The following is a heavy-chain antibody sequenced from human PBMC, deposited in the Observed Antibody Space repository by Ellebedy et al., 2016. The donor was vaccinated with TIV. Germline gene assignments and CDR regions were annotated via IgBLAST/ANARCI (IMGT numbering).Heavy chain of an antibody. CDR1: GGSISSSSYY. CDR3: ARVPQSLWFDY. J-gene: IGHJ4*02. Sequence: SETLSLTCTVSGGSISSSSYYWGWIRQPPGKGLEWIGSIYYSGSTYYNPSLKSRVTISVDTSKNQFSLKLSSVTAADTAVYYCARVPQSLWFDYWGQGTLVTVSS. CDR2: IYYSGST. V-gene: IGHV4-39*07. D-gene: IGHD3-10*01.